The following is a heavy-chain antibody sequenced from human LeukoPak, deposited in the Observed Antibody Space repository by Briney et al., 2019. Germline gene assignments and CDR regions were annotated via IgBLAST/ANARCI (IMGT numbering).Heavy chain of an antibody. J-gene: IGHJ6*03. CDR1: GYTFTSYG. D-gene: IGHD3-3*01. CDR2: ISAYNGNT. Sequence: ASVKVSCKASGYTFTSYGISWVRRAPGQGLEWMGWISAYNGNTNYVQKLQGRVTMTTDTSTSTAYMELRSLRSDDTAVYYCARNYDFWSGYLQYYYYYYYMDVWGKGTTVTVSS. V-gene: IGHV1-18*01. CDR3: ARNYDFWSGYLQYYYYYYYMDV.